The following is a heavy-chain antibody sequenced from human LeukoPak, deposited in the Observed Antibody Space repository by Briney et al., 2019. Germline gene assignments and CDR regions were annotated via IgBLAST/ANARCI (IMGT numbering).Heavy chain of an antibody. D-gene: IGHD1-14*01. V-gene: IGHV4-31*03. Sequence: SETLSLTCTVSGVSISSGVYYWSWIRQNPGKGLEWIGYIYYTGSTYYNPSLKSRVTISVDTSKNQFSLKLTSVTAADTAVYYCARVPNQSKYSIGNYWGQGTLVTVSS. CDR3: ARVPNQSKYSIGNY. CDR1: GVSISSGVYY. J-gene: IGHJ4*02. CDR2: IYYTGST.